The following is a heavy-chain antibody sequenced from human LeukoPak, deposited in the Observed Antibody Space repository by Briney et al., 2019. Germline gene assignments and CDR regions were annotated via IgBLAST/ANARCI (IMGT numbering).Heavy chain of an antibody. CDR3: AKRNPITILYDY. Sequence: GGSLRLSCSASGFSFSSYPMHWVRQAPGKGLEYVSAISDNGGHTYYADSVKGRFTISRDNSKNTLYLQMNSLRAEDTAVYYCAKRNPITILYDYWGQGTLVTVSS. CDR2: ISDNGGHT. CDR1: GFSFSSYP. J-gene: IGHJ4*02. V-gene: IGHV3-64*04. D-gene: IGHD3-3*01.